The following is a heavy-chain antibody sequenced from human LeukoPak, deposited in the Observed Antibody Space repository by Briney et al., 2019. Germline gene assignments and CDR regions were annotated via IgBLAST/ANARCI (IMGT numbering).Heavy chain of an antibody. CDR2: ISGSGGST. CDR1: GFTFSSYE. J-gene: IGHJ6*03. Sequence: PGGSLRLSCAASGFTFSSYEMNWVRQAPGKGLEWVSGISGSGGSTYYADSVKGRFTISRDNSKNTLDLQMNSLRAEDTAVYYCAKALGYMDVWGKGTTVTVSS. CDR3: AKALGYMDV. D-gene: IGHD3-16*01. V-gene: IGHV3-23*01.